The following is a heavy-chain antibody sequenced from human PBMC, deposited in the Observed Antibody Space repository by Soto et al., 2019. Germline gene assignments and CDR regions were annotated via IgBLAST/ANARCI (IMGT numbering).Heavy chain of an antibody. Sequence: SETLSLTSAVSSGNISSTNWWNWIRQPPGKGLEWIGEVYHSGSTDYNPSLKSRVTISVDTSKNQFSLKLSSVTAAETAVYYCARLTFDYYMDVWGKGTTVTVS. CDR1: SGNISSTNW. J-gene: IGHJ6*03. V-gene: IGHV4-4*02. CDR2: VYHSGST. CDR3: ARLTFDYYMDV.